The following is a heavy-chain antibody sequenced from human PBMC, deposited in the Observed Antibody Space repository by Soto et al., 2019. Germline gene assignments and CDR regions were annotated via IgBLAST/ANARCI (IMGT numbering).Heavy chain of an antibody. CDR3: ARDLGGGYDSD. CDR2: IYYSGST. J-gene: IGHJ4*02. V-gene: IGHV4-61*01. D-gene: IGHD5-12*01. Sequence: QVQLQESGPGLVKPSETLSLTCTVSGGSVSSGSYYWSWIRQPPGKGLEWIGYIYYSGSTNYNPSLKSRVTISVDTSKNQFSLKLSSVTAADTAVYYCARDLGGGYDSDWGQGTLVTVSS. CDR1: GGSVSSGSYY.